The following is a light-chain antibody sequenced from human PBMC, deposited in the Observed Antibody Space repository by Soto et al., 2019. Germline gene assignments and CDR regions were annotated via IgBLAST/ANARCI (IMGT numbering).Light chain of an antibody. J-gene: IGLJ2*01. Sequence: QSALTQPASVSGSPGQSITISCTGTSSDVGGYDFVSWYQQYPGKAPKLMIYEVSNQPSGVSNRFSGSKSGNTASLTISGLQAEDEADYYCSSYTNSSPWIFGGGTKLTVL. CDR3: SSYTNSSPWI. CDR1: SSDVGGYDF. V-gene: IGLV2-14*01. CDR2: EVS.